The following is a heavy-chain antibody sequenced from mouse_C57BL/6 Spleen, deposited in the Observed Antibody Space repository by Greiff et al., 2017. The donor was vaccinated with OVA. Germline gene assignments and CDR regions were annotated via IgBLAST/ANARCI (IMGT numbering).Heavy chain of an antibody. V-gene: IGHV1-52*01. CDR1: GYTFTSYW. D-gene: IGHD2-1*01. Sequence: VQLQQPGAELVRPGSSVKLSCKASGYTFTSYWMHWVKQRPIQGLEWIGNIDPSDSETHYNQKFKDKAALTVDKSSSTAYMQLSSLTSEDSAVYYCAYGNYWYFDVWGTGTTVTVSS. CDR2: IDPSDSET. CDR3: AYGNYWYFDV. J-gene: IGHJ1*03.